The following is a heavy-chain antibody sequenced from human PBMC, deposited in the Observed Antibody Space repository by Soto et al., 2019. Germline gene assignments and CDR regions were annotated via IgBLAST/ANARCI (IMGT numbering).Heavy chain of an antibody. CDR2: ISGHTAKT. CDR1: GYRFSGYG. V-gene: IGHV1-18*04. Sequence: GASVKVSCKASGYRFSGYGISWARLAPGQGLEWMGWISGHTAKTQYSEKFQGRVTVTADTSTTTAFMELRSLGPDDTAVYFCAIIPLASIQSCFVPWGPGTLVTVSS. D-gene: IGHD2-21*01. CDR3: AIIPLASIQSCFVP. J-gene: IGHJ5*02.